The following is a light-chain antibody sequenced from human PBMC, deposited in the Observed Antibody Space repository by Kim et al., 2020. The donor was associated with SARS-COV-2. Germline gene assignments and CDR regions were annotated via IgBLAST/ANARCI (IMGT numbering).Light chain of an antibody. J-gene: IGKJ2*01. CDR3: MQGTHWPPDT. Sequence: VVLTQSPLSLAVTLGQPASISCRSSQRLVHSDGNIYLNWFQQRPGRSPRRLIYRISNRDSGVPDRFSGSGSGTDFTLRISRVEAEDVGIYYCMQGTHWPPDTFGQGTKLEI. CDR1: QRLVHSDGNIY. CDR2: RIS. V-gene: IGKV2-30*02.